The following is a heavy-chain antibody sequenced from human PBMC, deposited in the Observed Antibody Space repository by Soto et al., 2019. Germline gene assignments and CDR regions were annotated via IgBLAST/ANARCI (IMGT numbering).Heavy chain of an antibody. CDR3: ARTTAVPNTLRSRYFFDY. Sequence: GGSLRLSCAASGFSFSDYVMHWVRQAPGKGLEWVAVMWYHGRDLFYTDSVKGRFTISRDNSKNTLFLQMNSLRADDTALYYCARTTAVPNTLRSRYFFDYWGQGTLVTVSS. CDR1: GFSFSDYV. D-gene: IGHD4-17*01. J-gene: IGHJ4*02. CDR2: MWYHGRDL. V-gene: IGHV3-33*01.